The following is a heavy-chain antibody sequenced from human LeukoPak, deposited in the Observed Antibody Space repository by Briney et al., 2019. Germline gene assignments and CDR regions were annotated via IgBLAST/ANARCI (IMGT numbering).Heavy chain of an antibody. CDR2: IGSSGTTI. D-gene: IGHD6-19*01. Sequence: PGGSLRLSCAVSGFPFSIYEMNWVRQAPGKGLEWVSNIGSSGTTIYYADSVKGRFSISRDNAKNSLYLQMNSLRVEDTAVYYRALLAVASDYYWGQGALVTVSS. CDR3: ALLAVASDYY. J-gene: IGHJ4*02. CDR1: GFPFSIYE. V-gene: IGHV3-48*03.